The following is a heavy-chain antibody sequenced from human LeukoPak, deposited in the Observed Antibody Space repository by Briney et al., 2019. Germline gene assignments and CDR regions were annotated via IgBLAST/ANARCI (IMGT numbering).Heavy chain of an antibody. CDR3: ARSSGQYSGSYRFDY. CDR2: INHSGST. V-gene: IGHV4-34*01. D-gene: IGHD1-26*01. J-gene: IGHJ4*02. Sequence: PSETLSLTCAVYGGSFSGYYWSWIRQPPGKGLEWIGEINHSGSTNYNPSLKSRVTMSVDTSKNQFSLKLSSVTAADTAVYYCARSSGQYSGSYRFDYWGQGTLVTVSS. CDR1: GGSFSGYY.